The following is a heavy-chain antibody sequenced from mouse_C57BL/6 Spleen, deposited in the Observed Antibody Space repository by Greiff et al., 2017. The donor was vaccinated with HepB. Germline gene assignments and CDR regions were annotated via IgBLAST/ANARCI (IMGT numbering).Heavy chain of an antibody. CDR2: IWRGGST. V-gene: IGHV2-5*01. CDR1: GFSLTSYG. J-gene: IGHJ2*01. Sequence: QVQLQQSGPGLVQPSQSLSITCTVSGFSLTSYGVHWVRQSPGKGLEWLGVIWRGGSTDYNAAFMSRLSITKDNSKSQVYFKMNSLQADDTAIYYGANNRGGNWFGYWGKSTTLTVSS. D-gene: IGHD2-1*01. CDR3: ANNRGGNWFGY.